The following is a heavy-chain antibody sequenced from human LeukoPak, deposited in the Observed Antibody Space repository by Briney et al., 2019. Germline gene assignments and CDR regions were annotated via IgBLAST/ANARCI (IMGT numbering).Heavy chain of an antibody. V-gene: IGHV3-66*01. D-gene: IGHD3-16*01. J-gene: IGHJ4*02. CDR2: IYTGGAT. CDR3: ARAVLSGGFDC. CDR1: GFTFSDYS. Sequence: GGSLRLSCAASGFTFSDYSMNWVRQAPGKGLEWVSNIYTGGATFYTDPVKGRFTVSRDSSKNTLFLQMNSLRAEDTAVYYCARAVLSGGFDCWGQGALVTVSS.